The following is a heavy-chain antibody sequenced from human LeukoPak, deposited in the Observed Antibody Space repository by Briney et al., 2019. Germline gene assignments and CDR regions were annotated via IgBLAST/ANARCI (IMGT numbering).Heavy chain of an antibody. D-gene: IGHD1-14*01. J-gene: IGHJ6*02. CDR1: GGSISSSSYY. Sequence: SETLSLTCTVSGGSISSSSYYWSWIRQPAGKGLEWIGRIYTSGSTNYNPSLKSRVTMSVDTSKNQFSLKLSSVTAADTAVYYCASTPDYYYGMDVWGQGTTVTVSS. V-gene: IGHV4-61*02. CDR3: ASTPDYYYGMDV. CDR2: IYTSGST.